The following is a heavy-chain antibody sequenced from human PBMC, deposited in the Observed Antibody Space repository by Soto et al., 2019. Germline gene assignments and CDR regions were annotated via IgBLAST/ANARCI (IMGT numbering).Heavy chain of an antibody. CDR3: ARGEQYSGRIFDY. V-gene: IGHV6-1*01. J-gene: IGHJ4*02. D-gene: IGHD1-26*01. Sequence: SQTLSLTCGMSGSSVSSNIAAWNCLRQSPSRGLEWLGRTYYRSKWYNDYAVSVESRITINPDTSKNHFSLQLNFVTPEDTAVYFCARGEQYSGRIFDYWGQGTMVTVSS. CDR1: GSSVSSNIAA. CDR2: TYYRSKWYN.